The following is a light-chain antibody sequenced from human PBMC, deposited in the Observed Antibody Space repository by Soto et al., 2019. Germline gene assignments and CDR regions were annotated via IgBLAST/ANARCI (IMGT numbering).Light chain of an antibody. CDR3: QQRSNWPPEYT. CDR1: QSVSSY. Sequence: EIVLTQSPATLSLSPGERATLSCRASQSVSSYLAWYQQKPGQAPRLLIYDASNRATGIPARFSGSGSGTAVTLTISSLEPEDFAVYYCQQRSNWPPEYTFGQGTKLEIK. J-gene: IGKJ2*01. V-gene: IGKV3-11*01. CDR2: DAS.